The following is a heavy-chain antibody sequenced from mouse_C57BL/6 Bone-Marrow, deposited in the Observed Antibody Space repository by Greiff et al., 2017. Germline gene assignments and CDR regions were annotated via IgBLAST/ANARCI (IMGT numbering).Heavy chain of an antibody. CDR3: ARSSLCFDV. CDR1: GYTFTSYG. CDR2: IYPRSGNT. Sequence: VQLQESGAELARPGASVKLSCKASGYTFTSYGISWVKQRTGQGLEWIGEIYPRSGNTYYNEKFKGKATLTADKSSSTAYMELRSLTSEDSAVYFCARSSLCFDVWGTGTTVTVSS. V-gene: IGHV1-81*01. J-gene: IGHJ1*03.